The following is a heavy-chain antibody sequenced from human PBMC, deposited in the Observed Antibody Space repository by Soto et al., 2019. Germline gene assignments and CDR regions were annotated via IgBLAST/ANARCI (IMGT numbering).Heavy chain of an antibody. D-gene: IGHD2-15*01. CDR3: AKGRGVVAAKLAFFY. CDR2: ISSDGSDK. Sequence: GGSLRLSCAASGFTFRSYGMHWVRQAPGKGLEWVALISSDGSDKNYADSVNGRFTISRDNSQNTLYLQMNSLRPEDTAVYYCAKGRGVVAAKLAFFYWGEGTPVTVSS. V-gene: IGHV3-30*18. CDR1: GFTFRSYG. J-gene: IGHJ4*02.